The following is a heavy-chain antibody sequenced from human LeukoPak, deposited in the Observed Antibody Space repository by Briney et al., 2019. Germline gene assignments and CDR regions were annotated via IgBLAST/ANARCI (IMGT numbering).Heavy chain of an antibody. CDR1: GYTFTGYY. D-gene: IGHD3-10*01. V-gene: IGHV1-2*02. J-gene: IGHJ6*02. CDR2: INPNSGGT. Sequence: ASVKVSCKASGYTFTGYYMHWVRQAPGQGLEWMGWINPNSGGTNYAQKFQGRFTMTRDTSISTAYMELSRLRSDDTAVYYCAVGSGSYYYYGMDVWGQGTTVTVSS. CDR3: AVGSGSYYYYGMDV.